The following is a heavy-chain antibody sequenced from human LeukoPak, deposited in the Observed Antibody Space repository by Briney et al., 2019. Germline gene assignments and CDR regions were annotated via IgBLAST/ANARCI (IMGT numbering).Heavy chain of an antibody. CDR3: ATETGVGATSGDDAFDI. CDR1: GYTLTELS. V-gene: IGHV1-24*01. CDR2: FGPEDGET. D-gene: IGHD1-26*01. Sequence: ASVKVSCKVSGYTLTELSMHWVRQAPGEGLEWMGGFGPEDGETIYAQKFQGRVTMTEDTSTDTAYMELSSLRSEDTAVYYCATETGVGATSGDDAFDIWGQGTMVTVSS. J-gene: IGHJ3*02.